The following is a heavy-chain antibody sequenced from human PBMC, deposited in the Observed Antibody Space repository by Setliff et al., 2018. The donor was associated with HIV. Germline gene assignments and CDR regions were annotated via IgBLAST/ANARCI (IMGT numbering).Heavy chain of an antibody. J-gene: IGHJ4*02. Sequence: LSLTCAVYGGSFSGYYWSWIRQPPGKGLEWIGEINHSGSTNYNPSLKSRVTISVDTSKNQFSLKLSSVTAADTAVYYCARVWYNVDIVATIIAVAGRKGYFDYWGQGIQVTVSS. CDR3: ARVWYNVDIVATIIAVAGRKGYFDY. CDR1: GGSFSGYY. CDR2: INHSGST. V-gene: IGHV4-34*01. D-gene: IGHD5-12*01.